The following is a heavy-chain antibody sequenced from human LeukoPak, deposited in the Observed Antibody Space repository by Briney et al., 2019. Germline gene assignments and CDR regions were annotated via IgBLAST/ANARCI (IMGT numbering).Heavy chain of an antibody. CDR1: GFTVSSNY. CDR3: ARGSELVFFDY. CDR2: IYSGGST. Sequence: VGSLRLSCAASGFTVSSNYMSWVGQAGGKGLEWVSVIYSGGSTYYADSVKGRFTISRDNSKNTLYLQMNSLRAEDTAVYYCARGSELVFFDYWGQGTLVTVSS. D-gene: IGHD3-10*01. J-gene: IGHJ4*02. V-gene: IGHV3-53*01.